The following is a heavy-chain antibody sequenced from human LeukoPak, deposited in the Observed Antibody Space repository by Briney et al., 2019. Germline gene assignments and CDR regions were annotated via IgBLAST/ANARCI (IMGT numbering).Heavy chain of an antibody. V-gene: IGHV4-30-2*01. CDR3: ARLGRYDYFIDY. Sequence: PSQTLSLTCAVSGGSINSAGYSWSWIRQPPGKGLEWIGYIYHSGSTYYNSSLKSRVTISVDRSKNQFSLKLTSVTAADTAVYYCARLGRYDYFIDYWGQGTLVTVSS. CDR2: IYHSGST. D-gene: IGHD3-16*01. J-gene: IGHJ4*02. CDR1: GGSINSAGYS.